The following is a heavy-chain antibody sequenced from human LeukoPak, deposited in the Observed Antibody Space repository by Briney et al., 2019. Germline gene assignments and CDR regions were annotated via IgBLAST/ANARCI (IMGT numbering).Heavy chain of an antibody. CDR2: TRNKANSYTT. CDR3: ARNNYGFFDY. D-gene: IGHD4-11*01. V-gene: IGHV3-72*01. Sequence: GGSLRLSCAASGFTFSDHYMEWVRQAPGKGLEWVGRTRNKANSYTTEYAASVKGRFTISRDESKNSLFLQMDSLKTEDTAVYYCARNNYGFFDYWGQGTLVTVSS. J-gene: IGHJ4*02. CDR1: GFTFSDHY.